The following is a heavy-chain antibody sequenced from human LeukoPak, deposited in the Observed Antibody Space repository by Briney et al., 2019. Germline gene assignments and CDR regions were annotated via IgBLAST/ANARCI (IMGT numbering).Heavy chain of an antibody. V-gene: IGHV3-23*01. J-gene: IGHJ4*02. CDR2: IGESGRST. CDR1: GFIFSSYA. Sequence: GGSLRLSCAASGFIFSSYAMSWVRQAPGKGLEWVSAIGESGRSTYYADSVKGRFTISRDNSKNTLHLQMNSLRAEDTAVYYYAKGCSSTSCPRYWGQGTLVTVSS. CDR3: AKGCSSTSCPRY. D-gene: IGHD2-2*01.